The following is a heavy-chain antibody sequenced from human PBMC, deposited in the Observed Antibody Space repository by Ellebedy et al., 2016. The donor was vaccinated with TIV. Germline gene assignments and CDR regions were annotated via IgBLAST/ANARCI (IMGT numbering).Heavy chain of an antibody. V-gene: IGHV3-23*01. CDR3: AKDRTTFGVAIVGYFDS. D-gene: IGHD3-3*01. CDR2: ISGNGGST. Sequence: GESLKISCAASGFTFSTHSMHWVRQAPGKRLEWVSSISGNGGSTYYADSVRGRFPISRDNSKNPLYLQMNSLRAEDTAVYSCAKDRTTFGVAIVGYFDSWGQGSLVAVST. J-gene: IGHJ4*02. CDR1: GFTFSTHS.